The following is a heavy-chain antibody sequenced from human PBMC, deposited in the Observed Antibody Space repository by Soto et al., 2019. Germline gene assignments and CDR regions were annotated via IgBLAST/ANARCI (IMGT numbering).Heavy chain of an antibody. J-gene: IGHJ4*02. CDR3: TTGLSNGYYNFDY. CDR1: GFKFINAW. V-gene: IGHV3-72*01. D-gene: IGHD3-22*01. CDR2: IKNSANSYTT. Sequence: PGGSLRLSCAASGFKFINAWMNWVRQAPGKGLEWVGRIKNSANSYTTEYAASVKGRITISRDDSKDTLYLQMNSLKTEDTAVYYCTTGLSNGYYNFDYWGQGTPVTVSS.